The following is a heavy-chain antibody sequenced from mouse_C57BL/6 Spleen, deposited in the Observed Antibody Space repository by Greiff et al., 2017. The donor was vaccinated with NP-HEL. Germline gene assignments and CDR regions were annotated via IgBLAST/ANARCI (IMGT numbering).Heavy chain of an antibody. V-gene: IGHV1-76*01. Sequence: VQLQQSGAELVRPGASVKLSCKASGYTFTDYYINWVKQRPGQGLEWIARIYPGSGNTYYNEKFKGKATLTAEKSSSTAYMQLSSLTSEDSAVYFCARDSSGYVDYAMDYWGQGTSVTVSS. CDR3: ARDSSGYVDYAMDY. J-gene: IGHJ4*01. D-gene: IGHD3-2*02. CDR1: GYTFTDYY. CDR2: IYPGSGNT.